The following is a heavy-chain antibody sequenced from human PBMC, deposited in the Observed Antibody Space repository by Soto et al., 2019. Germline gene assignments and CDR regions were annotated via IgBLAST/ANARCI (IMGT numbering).Heavy chain of an antibody. J-gene: IGHJ6*02. CDR3: ARERYCSSTSCRELYYYYYGMDV. CDR1: GDSVSSNSAA. V-gene: IGHV6-1*01. D-gene: IGHD2-2*01. Sequence: SQTLSLTCAISGDSVSSNSAAWNWIRQSPSRGLEWLGRTYYRSKWYNDYAVSVKSRITINPDTSKNQFSLQLNSVTPEDTAVYYCARERYCSSTSCRELYYYYYGMDVWGQGITVTVSS. CDR2: TYYRSKWYN.